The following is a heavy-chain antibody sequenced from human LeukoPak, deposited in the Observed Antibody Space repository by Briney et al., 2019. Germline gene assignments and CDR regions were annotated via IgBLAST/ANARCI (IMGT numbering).Heavy chain of an antibody. CDR3: ARLLKWEFHEAFDI. V-gene: IGHV4-59*08. CDR2: ISDIGSI. D-gene: IGHD1-26*01. CDR1: GGSISSYY. Sequence: PSETLSLTCTVSGGSISSYYWSWIRQPPGKGLEWIAYISDIGSINYNPSLKSRVTISVDTSKNQFSLKLSSVTAAGTAVYYCARLLKWEFHEAFDIWGQGTMVTVSS. J-gene: IGHJ3*02.